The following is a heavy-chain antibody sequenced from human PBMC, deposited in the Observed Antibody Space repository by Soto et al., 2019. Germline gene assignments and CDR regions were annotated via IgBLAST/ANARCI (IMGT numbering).Heavy chain of an antibody. V-gene: IGHV1-69*13. CDR2: IIPIFGTA. D-gene: IGHD3-22*01. Sequence: SVKVSCKASGGTFSSYAISWVRQAPGQGLEWMGGIIPIFGTANYAQKFQGRVTITADESTSTAYMELSSLRSEDTAVYYCARGRDDSSGYHLEWFDPWGQGTLVTVSS. CDR1: GGTFSSYA. CDR3: ARGRDDSSGYHLEWFDP. J-gene: IGHJ5*02.